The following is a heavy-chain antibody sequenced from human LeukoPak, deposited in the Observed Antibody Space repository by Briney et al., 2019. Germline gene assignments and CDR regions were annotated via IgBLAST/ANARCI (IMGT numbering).Heavy chain of an antibody. V-gene: IGHV1-2*02. CDR2: INLNSGGT. CDR1: GYTFTDYY. J-gene: IGHJ5*02. Sequence: ASVKVSCKASGYTFTDYYMHWVRQAPGQGLEWMGWINLNSGGTNYAQKLQGRVTMTRDTSISTANMELSSLRSEDTAVYYCARDVGLAAGSAEDWFDPWGQGTLVTVSS. D-gene: IGHD6-13*01. CDR3: ARDVGLAAGSAEDWFDP.